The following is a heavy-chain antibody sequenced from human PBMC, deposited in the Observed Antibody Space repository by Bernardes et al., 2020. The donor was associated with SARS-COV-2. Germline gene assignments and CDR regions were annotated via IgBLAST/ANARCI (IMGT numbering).Heavy chain of an antibody. D-gene: IGHD3-10*01. CDR2: INPNSGGT. CDR3: ARTYYYGSGSYFAAFDI. J-gene: IGHJ3*02. V-gene: IGHV1-2*02. Sequence: ASVKVSCMASGYTFTGYYMHWVRQAPGQGLEWMGWINPNSGGTNYAQKFQGRVTMTRDTSISTAYIELSRLRSDDTAVYYCARTYYYGSGSYFAAFDIWGQGTMVTVSS. CDR1: GYTFTGYY.